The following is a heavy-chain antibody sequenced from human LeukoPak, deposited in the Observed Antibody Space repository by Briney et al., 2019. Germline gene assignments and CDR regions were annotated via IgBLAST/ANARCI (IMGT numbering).Heavy chain of an antibody. CDR2: ITAGGDYT. CDR3: VKVKFEGSDYYPHGSSFDY. Sequence: PGGSLRLSCAASGFTFSSYAMTWVRQAPGKGLEWVSTITAGGDYTYYADSVKGRFTISRDNSKNTLYLQMNSLRDEDTAVYYCVKVKFEGSDYYPHGSSFDYWVQGSLVTVSS. CDR1: GFTFSSYA. J-gene: IGHJ4*02. D-gene: IGHD3-22*01. V-gene: IGHV3-23*01.